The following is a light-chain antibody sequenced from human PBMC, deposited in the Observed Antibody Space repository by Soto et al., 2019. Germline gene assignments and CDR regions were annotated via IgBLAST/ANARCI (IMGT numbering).Light chain of an antibody. CDR2: AAS. J-gene: IGKJ3*01. Sequence: DIQMTQSPFSLSASVGDRVTITCRASQSISSYLNWYQQKPGKAPKLLIYAASSLQSGVPSRFSGSGSGTDFTLPISSLQPEDFATYYCQQSYSTPFTFGPGTKVDIK. CDR3: QQSYSTPFT. CDR1: QSISSY. V-gene: IGKV1-39*01.